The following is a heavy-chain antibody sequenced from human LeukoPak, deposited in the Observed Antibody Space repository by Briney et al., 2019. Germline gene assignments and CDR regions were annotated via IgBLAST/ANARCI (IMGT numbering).Heavy chain of an antibody. CDR2: ISGSGGST. J-gene: IGHJ4*02. CDR3: AKSFGELQRLDY. CDR1: GFTFSSYA. V-gene: IGHV3-23*01. D-gene: IGHD3-10*01. Sequence: GGSLRLSCAASGFTFSSYAMSWVRQAPGKGLEWVSAISGSGGSTYYADSVKGRFTISRDNSKNTLYLQMSSLRAEDTAVYYCAKSFGELQRLDYWGQGTLVTVSS.